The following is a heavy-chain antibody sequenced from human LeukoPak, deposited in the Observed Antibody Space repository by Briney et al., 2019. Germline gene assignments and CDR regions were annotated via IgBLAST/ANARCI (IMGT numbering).Heavy chain of an antibody. CDR3: AKSLYSSGPGDY. CDR2: IKEDGGEK. V-gene: IGHV3-7*01. D-gene: IGHD6-19*01. J-gene: IGHJ4*02. CDR1: GFTFSNYW. Sequence: GSLRLSCAASGFTFSNYWMTWVRQAPGKGLEWVAHIKEDGGEKHYVDPVKGRFTISRDNSKNTLYLQMNSLRAEDTAVYYCAKSLYSSGPGDYWGQGTLVTVSS.